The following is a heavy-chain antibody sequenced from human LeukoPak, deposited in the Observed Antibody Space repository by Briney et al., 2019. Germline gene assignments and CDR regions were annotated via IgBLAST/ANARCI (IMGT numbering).Heavy chain of an antibody. Sequence: PSETLSLTCTVSGDSINRHYWSWIRQTPGTGLEWIGYISYRGSTNYNPSLKSRVTTSVDTSNNQFSLRLSSVTAADTAVYYCATNAGPAALDAIDIWGQGTIVIVSS. J-gene: IGHJ3*02. CDR2: ISYRGST. V-gene: IGHV4-59*08. D-gene: IGHD2-2*01. CDR3: ATNAGPAALDAIDI. CDR1: GDSINRHY.